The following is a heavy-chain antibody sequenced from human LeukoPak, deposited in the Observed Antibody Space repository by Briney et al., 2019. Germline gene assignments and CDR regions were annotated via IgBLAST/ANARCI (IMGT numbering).Heavy chain of an antibody. CDR1: GGTFSSYA. D-gene: IGHD2-2*01. V-gene: IGHV1-69*05. CDR3: ARSNCSSTSCYWNWFDP. Sequence: SVKVSCKAPGGTFSSYAISWVRQAPGQGLEWMGGIIPIFGTANYAQKFQGRVTITTDESTSTAYMELSSLRSEDTAVYYCARSNCSSTSCYWNWFDPWGQGTLVTVSS. J-gene: IGHJ5*02. CDR2: IIPIFGTA.